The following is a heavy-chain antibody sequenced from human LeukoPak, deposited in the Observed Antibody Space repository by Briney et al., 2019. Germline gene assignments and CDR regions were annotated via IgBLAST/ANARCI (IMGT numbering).Heavy chain of an antibody. CDR3: ARDRGGYGGMVFDY. D-gene: IGHD4-23*01. CDR1: GFTFNNYW. V-gene: IGHV3-7*04. CDR2: IKQDGSAK. J-gene: IGHJ4*02. Sequence: PGGSLRLSCAASGFTFNNYWMSWVRQAPGKGLEWVANIKQDGSAKFYVDSVKGRFAISRDNAEYSLYLQMNSLRDDDTAVYYCARDRGGYGGMVFDYWGPGTLVTVSS.